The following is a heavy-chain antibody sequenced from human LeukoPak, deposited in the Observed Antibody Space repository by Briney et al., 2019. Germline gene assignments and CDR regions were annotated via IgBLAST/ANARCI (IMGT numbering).Heavy chain of an antibody. CDR1: GFTFSAYA. V-gene: IGHV3-48*01. J-gene: IGHJ4*02. CDR2: ISSSSTTV. Sequence: GGSLRLSCAASGFTFSAYAMNWVRQAPGQGLQWVSYISSSSTTVHYTDSVKGRFTISRDNDKNSLDLQMDSLRAEDTAVHYCARDSGVLEWGYWGQGTLVTVSS. CDR3: ARDSGVLEWGY. D-gene: IGHD3-3*01.